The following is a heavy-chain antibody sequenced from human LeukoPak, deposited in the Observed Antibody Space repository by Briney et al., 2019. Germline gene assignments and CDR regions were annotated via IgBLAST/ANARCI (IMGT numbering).Heavy chain of an antibody. CDR3: ARRSRYYDSSGHDY. J-gene: IGHJ4*02. D-gene: IGHD3-22*01. V-gene: IGHV4-39*01. Sequence: SETLSLTCTVSDDSISSSSYYWGWIRQPPGKGLEWIGSIYYSGSTYYNPSLKSRITIYVDTSKNQFSLKLSSVTAADTAVYYCARRSRYYDSSGHDYWGQGTLVTVSS. CDR1: DDSISSSSYY. CDR2: IYYSGST.